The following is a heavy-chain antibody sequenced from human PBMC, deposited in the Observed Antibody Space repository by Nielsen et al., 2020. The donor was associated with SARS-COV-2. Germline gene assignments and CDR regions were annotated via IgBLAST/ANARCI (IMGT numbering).Heavy chain of an antibody. D-gene: IGHD3-3*01. CDR1: GDPLSSGGYS. V-gene: IGHV4-30-2*06. CDR3: ARLRDFDFPDY. Sequence: SETLSLTCAVSGDPLSSGGYSWSWIRQSPGKGLEWIGYIYHDGSTNQKPSLKSRLTIPVDTSKSQFSLKLISVTAADTALYYCARLRDFDFPDYWGQGTLVTVSS. J-gene: IGHJ4*02. CDR2: IYHDGST.